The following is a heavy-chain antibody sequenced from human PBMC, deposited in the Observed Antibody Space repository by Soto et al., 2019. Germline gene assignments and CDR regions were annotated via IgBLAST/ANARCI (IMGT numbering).Heavy chain of an antibody. V-gene: IGHV4-39*01. D-gene: IGHD6-19*01. CDR1: GFSIRSSSYY. CDR2: IYYSGST. CDR3: ARQESSGWYGEGYYYYMDV. Sequence: SETLSLTCTFPGFSIRSSSYYWGWIRQPPGKGLEWIGSIYYSGSTYYNPSLKSRVTISVDTSKNQFSLKLSSVTAADTAVYYCARQESSGWYGEGYYYYMDVWGKGTTVTVSS. J-gene: IGHJ6*03.